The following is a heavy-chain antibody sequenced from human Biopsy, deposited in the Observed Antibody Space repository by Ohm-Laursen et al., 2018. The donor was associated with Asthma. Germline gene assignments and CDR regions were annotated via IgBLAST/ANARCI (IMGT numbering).Heavy chain of an antibody. CDR3: ARDLHPTNHLGELSEGFDY. CDR2: ISYDGSNK. CDR1: GFTFSSYA. Sequence: SLRLSCTASGFTFSSYAMHWVRQAPGKGLEWVAVISYDGSNKYYADSVKGRFTISRDNSKNTLYLQMNSLRAEDTDVYYCARDLHPTNHLGELSEGFDYWGQGTLVTVSS. D-gene: IGHD3-16*02. J-gene: IGHJ4*02. V-gene: IGHV3-30-3*01.